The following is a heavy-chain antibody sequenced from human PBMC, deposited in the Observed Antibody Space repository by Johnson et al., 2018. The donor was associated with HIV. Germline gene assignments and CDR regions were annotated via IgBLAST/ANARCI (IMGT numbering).Heavy chain of an antibody. CDR2: LYSSGKT. V-gene: IGHV3-53*01. D-gene: IGHD2-15*01. J-gene: IGHJ3*02. CDR1: GFTVSTYY. Sequence: VQLVESGGGLIQPGGSLRLSCAASGFTVSTYYMTWVRQASGKGLELVSLLYSSGKTYYADSVKGRFTISRDYSKNRLYLQMNSLRAEDTAVYYFARDRTYCSGCSCYFDAFDIWGQGTMVTVSS. CDR3: ARDRTYCSGCSCYFDAFDI.